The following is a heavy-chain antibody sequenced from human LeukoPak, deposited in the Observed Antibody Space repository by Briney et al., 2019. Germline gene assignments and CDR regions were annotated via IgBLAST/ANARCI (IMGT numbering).Heavy chain of an antibody. V-gene: IGHV3-9*03. Sequence: GRSLRLSCAASGFAFDDYAMHWVRQAPGKGLEGVSCISWVSGSIGYADSVKGRFTISRDNAKNSLYLQMNSLRAEDMALYYCAKDIGAVAGPFDYWGQGTLVTVSS. CDR3: AKDIGAVAGPFDY. CDR1: GFAFDDYA. CDR2: ISWVSGSI. J-gene: IGHJ4*02. D-gene: IGHD6-19*01.